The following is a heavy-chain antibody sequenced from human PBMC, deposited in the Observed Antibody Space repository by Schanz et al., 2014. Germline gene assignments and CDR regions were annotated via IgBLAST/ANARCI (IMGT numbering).Heavy chain of an antibody. CDR1: GFTFSDYY. V-gene: IGHV3-11*05. CDR2: ISNSGTYT. Sequence: VKLVESGGGVVRPGGSLRLSCAASGFTFSDYYMTWMRQAPGKGLEWISYISNSGTYTKYADSVKGRFVISRDNARSSLYLQMSSLRDGDTAVYYCASVIMVAGNHRDGRDVWGQGTTVIVSS. J-gene: IGHJ6*02. D-gene: IGHD6-19*01. CDR3: ASVIMVAGNHRDGRDV.